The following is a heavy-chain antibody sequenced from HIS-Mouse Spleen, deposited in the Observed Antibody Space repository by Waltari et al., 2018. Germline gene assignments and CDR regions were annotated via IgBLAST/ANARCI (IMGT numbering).Heavy chain of an antibody. J-gene: IGHJ4*02. CDR3: ASGYSSSWYYFDY. CDR1: GGSISSSSYY. V-gene: IGHV4-39*07. D-gene: IGHD6-13*01. Sequence: QLQLQESGPGLVKPSETLSLTCTVSGGSISSSSYYWGLIRQPPGKGLEWIGSIYYSGSTYYNPSLKSRVTISVDTSKNQFSLKLSSVTAADTAVYYCASGYSSSWYYFDYWGQGTLVTVSS. CDR2: IYYSGST.